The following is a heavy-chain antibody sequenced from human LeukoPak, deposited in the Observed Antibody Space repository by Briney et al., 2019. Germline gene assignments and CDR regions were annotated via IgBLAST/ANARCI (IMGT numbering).Heavy chain of an antibody. CDR2: MYYRGST. V-gene: IGHV4-39*07. CDR1: GGSINSSSYY. Sequence: PSETLSLTCTVSGGSINSSSYYWGWVRQPPGKGLEWIGSMYYRGSTYYNPSLKSRVTISVDTSKNQFSLKLSSVTAADTAVYYCARFMPGGPYYDFWSGLNIRGYFDLWGRGTLVTVSS. CDR3: ARFMPGGPYYDFWSGLNIRGYFDL. D-gene: IGHD3-3*01. J-gene: IGHJ2*01.